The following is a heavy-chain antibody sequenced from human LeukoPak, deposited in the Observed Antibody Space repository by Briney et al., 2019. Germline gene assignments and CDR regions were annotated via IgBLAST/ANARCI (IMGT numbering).Heavy chain of an antibody. CDR2: IYYGGST. V-gene: IGHV4-39*01. Sequence: SETLSLTCTVSGGSISSSSSYRGWIRQPPGKGLEWIGSIYYGGSTYYNPSLKSRVTISVDTSKNQFSLKLSSVTAADTALYYCARHAHYWGRGTLVTVSS. J-gene: IGHJ4*02. CDR1: GGSISSSSSY. CDR3: ARHAHY.